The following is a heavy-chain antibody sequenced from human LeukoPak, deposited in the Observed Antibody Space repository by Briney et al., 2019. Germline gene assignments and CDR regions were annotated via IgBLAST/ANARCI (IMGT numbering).Heavy chain of an antibody. V-gene: IGHV4-31*03. CDR1: GGSISSGGYY. CDR2: IYYSGST. Sequence: PSETLSLTCTVSGGSISSGGYYWSWIRQHPGKGLEWIGYIYYSGSTYYNPSLKSRVTISVDTSKNQFSLKLSSVTAADTAVYYCARDPDSLHAFDIWGQGTMVTVSS. D-gene: IGHD3-22*01. J-gene: IGHJ3*02. CDR3: ARDPDSLHAFDI.